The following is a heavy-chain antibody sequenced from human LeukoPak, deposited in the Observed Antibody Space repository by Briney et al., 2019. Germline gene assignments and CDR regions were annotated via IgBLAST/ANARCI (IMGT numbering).Heavy chain of an antibody. D-gene: IGHD4-17*01. J-gene: IGHJ4*02. V-gene: IGHV3-30*18. CDR3: AKDPPTVTTLSYFDY. CDR1: GFTFSSYG. CDR2: ISYDGSNK. Sequence: GGSLRLSCAASGFTFSSYGMHWVRQAPGKGLEWVAVISYDGSNKYYADSAKGRFTISRDNSKNTLYLQMNSLRAEDTAVYYCAKDPPTVTTLSYFDYWGQGTLVTVSS.